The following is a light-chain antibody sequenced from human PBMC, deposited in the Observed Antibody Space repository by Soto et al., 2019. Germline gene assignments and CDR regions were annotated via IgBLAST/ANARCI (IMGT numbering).Light chain of an antibody. J-gene: IGLJ1*01. V-gene: IGLV1-40*01. CDR2: TNN. Sequence: QSVLTQPPSVSGAPGQRVTISCTGSSSNIGAGYDVHWYHQLPGTAPKLLVSTNNNQPSGVPDRFSASKSGTSASLAITGLQAEDGAHYYCQSYDSRLTAYVFGTGTKLTVL. CDR1: SSNIGAGYD. CDR3: QSYDSRLTAYV.